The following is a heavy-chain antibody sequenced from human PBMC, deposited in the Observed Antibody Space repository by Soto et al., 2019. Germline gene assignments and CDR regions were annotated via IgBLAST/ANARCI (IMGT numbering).Heavy chain of an antibody. CDR2: IYYSGST. CDR1: GGSISSYY. Sequence: PSETLSLTCAVSGGSISSYYWSWIRQPPGKGLVWIGYIYYSGSTNYNPSLKSRVTISVDTSKNQFSLKLSSVTAADTAVYYCARRYAGNFDYWGQGTLVTVSS. CDR3: ARRYAGNFDY. D-gene: IGHD2-8*01. V-gene: IGHV4-59*01. J-gene: IGHJ4*02.